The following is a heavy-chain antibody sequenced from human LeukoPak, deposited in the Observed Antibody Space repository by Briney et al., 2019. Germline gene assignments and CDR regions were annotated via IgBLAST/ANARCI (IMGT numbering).Heavy chain of an antibody. D-gene: IGHD3-22*01. J-gene: IGHJ4*02. CDR1: GYTFRSYA. Sequence: ASVKVSCKASGYTFRSYAMHWVRQAPGQRLEWMGWINAGNGYTKYSQEFQGRVTFTRDTSASTAYMELSSLRSEDMAVYYCAREGDSSDYYYFDYWGQGTLVTVSS. CDR2: INAGNGYT. CDR3: AREGDSSDYYYFDY. V-gene: IGHV1-3*03.